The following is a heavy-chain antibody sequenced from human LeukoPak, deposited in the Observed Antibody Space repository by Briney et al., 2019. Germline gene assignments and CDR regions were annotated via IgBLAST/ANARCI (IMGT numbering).Heavy chain of an antibody. J-gene: IGHJ4*02. V-gene: IGHV4-4*07. D-gene: IGHD6-13*01. Sequence: SETLSLTCTVSGGSISSYYWSWIRQPAGKGLEWIGRIYSTGSTNYNPSLKSRVTMSVDTSKNQFSLRLRSVIAADTAVYYCARQIASAGTAGFDFWGQGALVTVSS. CDR3: ARQIASAGTAGFDF. CDR2: IYSTGST. CDR1: GGSISSYY.